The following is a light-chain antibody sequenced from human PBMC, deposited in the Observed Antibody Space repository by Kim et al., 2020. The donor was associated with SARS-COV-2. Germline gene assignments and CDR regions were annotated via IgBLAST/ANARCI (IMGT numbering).Light chain of an antibody. Sequence: ASVGDRVNITCRADQSITNDLNWYQQKPGKVPNVLIYSASSLQGGVPSRFSGSGSGTDFTLTISSLQPEDFATYYCQQTYSLPHAFGGGTKVDIK. V-gene: IGKV1-39*01. CDR1: QSITND. J-gene: IGKJ4*01. CDR3: QQTYSLPHA. CDR2: SAS.